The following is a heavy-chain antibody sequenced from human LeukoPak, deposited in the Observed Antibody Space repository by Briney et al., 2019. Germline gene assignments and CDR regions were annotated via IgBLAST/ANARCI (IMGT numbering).Heavy chain of an antibody. J-gene: IGHJ4*02. CDR3: ASGGLAVASYFDY. CDR2: INSDGSST. Sequence: GGSLRLSCAASGFTFSSYWMHWVRQVPGKGLAWVSRINSDGSSTSYADSVKGRFTISRDNAKNTLYLQVNSLRAEDTAVYFCASGGLAVASYFDYWGQGTLVTVSS. D-gene: IGHD6-19*01. CDR1: GFTFSSYW. V-gene: IGHV3-74*01.